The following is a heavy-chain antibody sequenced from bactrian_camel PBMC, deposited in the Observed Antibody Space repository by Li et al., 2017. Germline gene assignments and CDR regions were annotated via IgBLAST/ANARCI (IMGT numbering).Heavy chain of an antibody. CDR1: GYTYNRDC. V-gene: IGHV3S1*01. J-gene: IGHJ4*01. CDR2: IYTAGDIT. CDR3: AARQSGYYSDARYKDYRASLLPSDYNY. D-gene: IGHD4*01. Sequence: HVQLVESGGGSVQAGGSLRLSCAVSGYTYNRDCVAWFRQTPGKEREGVAVIYTAGDITYYHDSVKGRFTISQDNAKNTAYLQMNSLKPEDTAMYYCAARQSGYYSDARYKDYRASLLPSDYNYWGQGTQVTV.